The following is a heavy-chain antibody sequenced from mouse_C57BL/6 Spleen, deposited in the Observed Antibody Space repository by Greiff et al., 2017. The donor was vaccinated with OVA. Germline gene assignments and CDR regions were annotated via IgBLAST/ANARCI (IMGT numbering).Heavy chain of an antibody. Sequence: QVQLKQPGAELVMPGASVKLSCKASGYTFTSYWMHWVKQRPGQGLEWIGEIDPSDSYTNYNQKFKGKSTWTVDKSSSTAYMQISSLTSEDSAVYYCARRGTGYYFDYWGQGTTLTVSS. D-gene: IGHD2-2*01. J-gene: IGHJ2*01. CDR1: GYTFTSYW. CDR2: IDPSDSYT. V-gene: IGHV1-69*01. CDR3: ARRGTGYYFDY.